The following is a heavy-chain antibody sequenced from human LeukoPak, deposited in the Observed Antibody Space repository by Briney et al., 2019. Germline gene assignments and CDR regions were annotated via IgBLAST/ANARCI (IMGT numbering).Heavy chain of an antibody. CDR1: GGSISNYY. Sequence: SETLSLTCTVSGGSISNYYWSWIRQPPGKALEWTGYIYYTGTTKYNPSLKSRATISLDTSKDQFSLKLTSVTAADTALFFCARGYDIDVWGQGTTVTVSS. J-gene: IGHJ6*02. V-gene: IGHV4-59*01. CDR2: IYYTGTT. CDR3: ARGYDIDV.